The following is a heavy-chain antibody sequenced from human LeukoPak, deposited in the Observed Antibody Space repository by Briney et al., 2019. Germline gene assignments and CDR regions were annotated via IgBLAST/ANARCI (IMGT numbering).Heavy chain of an antibody. D-gene: IGHD3-10*01. J-gene: IGHJ4*02. CDR2: ISYDGSDK. Sequence: GGSLRLSCAASGFTFSSYAMQWVRQTPGKGLEWVTLISYDGSDKYYADSVKGRFSISRDNSKNTLYLQMNSLRAEDTAVYYCASLRSGSGTFYNDYWGQGTLVTVSS. CDR1: GFTFSSYA. CDR3: ASLRSGSGTFYNDY. V-gene: IGHV3-30*04.